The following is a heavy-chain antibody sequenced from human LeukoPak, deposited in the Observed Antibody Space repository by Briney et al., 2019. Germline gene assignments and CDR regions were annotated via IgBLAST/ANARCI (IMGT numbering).Heavy chain of an antibody. J-gene: IGHJ4*02. CDR2: IYYSGST. D-gene: IGHD3-22*01. CDR3: ARAEVLPDYYDTSGAFEY. Sequence: SETLSLTCTVSGGSISTYYWSWIRQPPGKGLEWIGYIYYSGSTNYNPSLKSRVNILVDTSKNQFSLKLSSLTAADTAVYYCARAEVLPDYYDTSGAFEYWGQGTLVTVSS. V-gene: IGHV4-59*01. CDR1: GGSISTYY.